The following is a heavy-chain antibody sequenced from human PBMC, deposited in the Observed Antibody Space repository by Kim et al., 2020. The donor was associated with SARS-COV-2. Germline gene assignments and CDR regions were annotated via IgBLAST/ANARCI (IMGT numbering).Heavy chain of an antibody. CDR1: GFTFSSYA. V-gene: IGHV3-23*01. J-gene: IGHJ4*02. CDR2: ITDSGGST. Sequence: GGSLRLSCAASGFTFSSYAMSWVRQAPGKGLEWVSSITDSGGSTSYAASVKGRFTISRDNSKNTLYLQMNSLRAADTALYYCAKSGQLDNWGQGTLVTVS. D-gene: IGHD5-12*01. CDR3: AKSGQLDN.